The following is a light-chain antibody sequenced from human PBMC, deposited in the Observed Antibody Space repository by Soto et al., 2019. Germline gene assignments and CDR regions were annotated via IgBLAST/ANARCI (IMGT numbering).Light chain of an antibody. J-gene: IGKJ3*01. Sequence: ESVLTQSPGTLSMSPGERATLSCRASQSVSSSYSAWYQQKPGQAPTLLISGASRRATGIPDMFSGSGSGTDFTLIISRLAPEDFAVYYSQQYGSSPFTFSPGNKVDI. CDR2: GAS. V-gene: IGKV3-20*01. CDR1: QSVSSSY. CDR3: QQYGSSPFT.